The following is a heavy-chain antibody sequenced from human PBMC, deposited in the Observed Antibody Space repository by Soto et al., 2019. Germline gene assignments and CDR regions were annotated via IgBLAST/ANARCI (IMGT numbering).Heavy chain of an antibody. D-gene: IGHD5-18*01. CDR1: GGTFSTYA. CDR3: ASGIQLWLRRINNGYSG. CDR2: IIPMFGTA. Sequence: QVQLVQSGAEVKKPESSVKVSCKAPGGTFSTYAISWVRQAPGQGLEWMGGIIPMFGTANYAQRLQDRVTITADESTNTVYIELSSLRSEDTAVYFCASGIQLWLRRINNGYSGWGQGTLVTGSS. J-gene: IGHJ4*02. V-gene: IGHV1-69*12.